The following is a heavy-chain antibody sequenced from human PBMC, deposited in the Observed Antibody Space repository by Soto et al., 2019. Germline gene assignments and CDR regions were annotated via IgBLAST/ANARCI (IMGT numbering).Heavy chain of an antibody. D-gene: IGHD6-13*01. CDR1: GFTFSSYG. CDR2: IWYDGSNK. CDR3: ARYSSSWYDPYYYYGMDV. V-gene: IGHV3-33*01. Sequence: GGSLRLSCAASGFTFSSYGMHWVRQAPGKGLEWVAVIWYDGSNKYYADSVKGRFTISRDNSKNTLYLQMNSLRAEDTAVYYCARYSSSWYDPYYYYGMDVWGQGTTVTVSS. J-gene: IGHJ6*02.